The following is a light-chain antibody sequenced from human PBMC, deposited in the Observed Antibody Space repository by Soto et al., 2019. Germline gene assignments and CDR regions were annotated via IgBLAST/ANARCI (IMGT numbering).Light chain of an antibody. CDR2: GAS. Sequence: EIVMTQSPATLSVSPGERATISCRASQSVSRNLAWYQQKPGQAPRLLIYGASTRANGIPARFSGSGSGTEFTLTISSLQSEDFAVYYCQQYNNWPPGTFGQGTKVEIK. J-gene: IGKJ1*01. V-gene: IGKV3-15*01. CDR1: QSVSRN. CDR3: QQYNNWPPGT.